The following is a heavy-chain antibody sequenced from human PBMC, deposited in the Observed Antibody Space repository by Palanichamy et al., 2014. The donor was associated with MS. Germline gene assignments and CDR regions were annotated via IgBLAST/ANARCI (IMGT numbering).Heavy chain of an antibody. CDR3: ARLGWEWFDL. CDR2: IFHSGEA. J-gene: IGHJ5*02. Sequence: QLQLQESGPGLVKPSETLSLTCIVSGGSISSSNYYWGWVRQPPGKGLEWIGSIFHSGEANHNPSLKNRVTMSVDTSKNHFSLKLSSVTAADTAMYYCARLGWEWFDLWGQGTLVTVSS. CDR1: GGSISSSNYY. V-gene: IGHV4-39*02. D-gene: IGHD1-26*01.